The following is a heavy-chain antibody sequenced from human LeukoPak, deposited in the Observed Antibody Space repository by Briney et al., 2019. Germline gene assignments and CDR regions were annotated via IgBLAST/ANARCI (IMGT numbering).Heavy chain of an antibody. D-gene: IGHD4-23*01. CDR1: GFTFTTYW. CDR3: AKNNDYGGSYWYFDL. Sequence: GESLKISCAASGFTFTTYWMSWVRQAPGKGLEWVANIKQDGTEKYYVDSVKGRFTISRDSSKNTLYLQMSSLRDEDTAVYYCAKNNDYGGSYWYFDLWGRGTLSLSPQ. CDR2: IKQDGTEK. V-gene: IGHV3-7*01. J-gene: IGHJ2*01.